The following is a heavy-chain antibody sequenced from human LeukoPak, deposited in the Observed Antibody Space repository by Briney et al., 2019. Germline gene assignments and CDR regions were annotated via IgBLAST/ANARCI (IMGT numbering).Heavy chain of an antibody. CDR2: ISSSSSYI. Sequence: GGSLRLSCAASGFTFSRYSMNWVRQAPGKGLGWVSSISSSSSYIYYADSVKGRFTISRDNAKNSLYLQMNSLRAEDTAVYYCARAGSSSGPYYFDYWGQGTLVTVSS. CDR1: GFTFSRYS. V-gene: IGHV3-21*01. D-gene: IGHD6-19*01. J-gene: IGHJ4*02. CDR3: ARAGSSSGPYYFDY.